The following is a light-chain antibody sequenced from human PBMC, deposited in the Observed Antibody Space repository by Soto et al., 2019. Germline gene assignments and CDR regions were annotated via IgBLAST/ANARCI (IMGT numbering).Light chain of an antibody. CDR1: QSVSSSY. CDR2: GAS. Sequence: EIVLTQSPGTLSLSPGERATLSCRASQSVSSSYLAWYQQKPGQAPSLLIYGASSRATGIPDRFCGSGYATDFALAIRRPEPEDFEVYYCQQYGSAPITFGQGTRLEIK. V-gene: IGKV3-20*01. CDR3: QQYGSAPIT. J-gene: IGKJ5*01.